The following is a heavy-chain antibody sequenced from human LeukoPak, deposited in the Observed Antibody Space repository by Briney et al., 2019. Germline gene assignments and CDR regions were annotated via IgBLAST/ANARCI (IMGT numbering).Heavy chain of an antibody. D-gene: IGHD3-22*01. CDR3: ARGPYSYDSSGAFDI. J-gene: IGHJ3*02. CDR1: GGSISSGGYY. CDR2: ISSSGST. Sequence: SQTLSLTCNVSGGSISSGGYYWSWIRQPAGKGLEWIGRISSSGSTNYNPSLKSRVTISVDTSKNQFSLKLSSVTAADTAVYFCARGPYSYDSSGAFDIWGQGTMVTVSS. V-gene: IGHV4-61*02.